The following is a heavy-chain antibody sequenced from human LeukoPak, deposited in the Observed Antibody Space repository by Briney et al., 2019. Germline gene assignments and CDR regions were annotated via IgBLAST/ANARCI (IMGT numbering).Heavy chain of an antibody. Sequence: GGSLRLSCAASGFTFSNFPMTWVRQAPGKGLEWVSSISSSADFTYTADSVKGRFTISRDNSKNTVYLEINGLRAEDTAVYYCAKTGGGSGWQRGLGYWGQGTLVTVSS. D-gene: IGHD6-19*01. CDR1: GFTFSNFP. CDR2: ISSSADFT. CDR3: AKTGGGSGWQRGLGY. J-gene: IGHJ4*02. V-gene: IGHV3-23*01.